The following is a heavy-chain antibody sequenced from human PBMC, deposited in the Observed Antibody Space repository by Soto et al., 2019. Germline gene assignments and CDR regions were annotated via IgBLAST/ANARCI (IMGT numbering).Heavy chain of an antibody. CDR2: IIPIFRTA. Sequence: QVQLVQSGAEVKKPGSSVKVSCKASGGTFSSYAISWVRQAPGQGLEWMGGIIPIFRTANYAQKFQGRVXIXAXGSTSTAYMEVSSLRSEYTAVYYCAGLDDAAVGVGYWGQDPLVTVSS. D-gene: IGHD3-16*01. CDR1: GGTFSSYA. CDR3: AGLDDAAVGVGY. J-gene: IGHJ4*02. V-gene: IGHV1-69*12.